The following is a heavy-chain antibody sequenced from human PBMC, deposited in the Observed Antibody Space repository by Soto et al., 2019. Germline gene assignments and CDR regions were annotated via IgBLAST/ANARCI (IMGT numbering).Heavy chain of an antibody. Sequence: GESLKISCKGSGYSFTSYWIGWVRQVPGKGLEWMGMIYTGDSGTRYSPSFQGQVTISADKSISTAYLQWSSLKASDTAIYYCAIRGASQWLKFWGQGTLVTVSS. CDR3: AIRGASQWLKF. CDR1: GYSFTSYW. V-gene: IGHV5-51*01. J-gene: IGHJ4*02. CDR2: IYTGDSGT. D-gene: IGHD6-19*01.